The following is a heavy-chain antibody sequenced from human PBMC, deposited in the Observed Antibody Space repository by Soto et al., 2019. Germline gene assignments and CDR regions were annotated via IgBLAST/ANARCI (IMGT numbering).Heavy chain of an antibody. V-gene: IGHV4-34*01. J-gene: IGHJ6*02. Sequence: QVQLQQWGAGLLKPSETLSLTCAVYGGSFSGYYWSWIRQPPGKGLEWIGEINHSGSTNYNPSLKSRVTISVDTSKNQFSLKLSSVTAADTAVYYCALSDIVVVPAAPGASYYYGMDVWGQGTTVTVSS. CDR3: ALSDIVVVPAAPGASYYYGMDV. D-gene: IGHD2-2*01. CDR2: INHSGST. CDR1: GGSFSGYY.